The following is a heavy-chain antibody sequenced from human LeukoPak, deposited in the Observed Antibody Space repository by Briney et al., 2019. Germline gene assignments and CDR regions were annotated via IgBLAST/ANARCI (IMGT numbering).Heavy chain of an antibody. CDR2: IYYSGST. V-gene: IGHV4-59*01. D-gene: IGHD6-13*01. J-gene: IGHJ4*02. Sequence: RASQTLSLTCTVSGGSISSYYWSWIRQPPGKGLEWIGYIYYSGSTNYNPSLKSRVTISVDTSKNQFSLKLSSVTAADTAVYYCARGSSSSPRDWGQGTLVTVSS. CDR3: ARGSSSSPRD. CDR1: GGSISSYY.